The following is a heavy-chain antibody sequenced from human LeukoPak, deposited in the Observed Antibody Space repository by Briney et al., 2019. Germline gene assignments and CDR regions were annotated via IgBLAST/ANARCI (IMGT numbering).Heavy chain of an antibody. Sequence: WGAPRSLCAAFGFTLLSFWVERGRQTPGEGVVWVSRINSDGSSTSYADSVKGRFTISRDNAKNTLYLQMNSLRAEDTAVYYCARDPPPYSSGWHGSVWGQGTLVTVSS. CDR1: GFTLLSFW. CDR2: INSDGSST. J-gene: IGHJ4*02. V-gene: IGHV3-74*01. CDR3: ARDPPPYSSGWHGSV. D-gene: IGHD6-19*01.